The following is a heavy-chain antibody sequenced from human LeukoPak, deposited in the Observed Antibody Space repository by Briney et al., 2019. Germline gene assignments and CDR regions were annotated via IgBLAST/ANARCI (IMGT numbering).Heavy chain of an antibody. D-gene: IGHD2-15*01. CDR3: ARGVVFKSSSWYDT. Sequence: GGSLRLSCAAAGFTFKNYAMSWVRQAPGKGLEWVSTISDSGGGTYHADSVKGRFTISRDNSKNTLYLQMNSLRVEDTAVYYCARGVVFKSSSWYDTWGQGTLVTVSS. J-gene: IGHJ5*02. V-gene: IGHV3-23*01. CDR1: GFTFKNYA. CDR2: ISDSGGGT.